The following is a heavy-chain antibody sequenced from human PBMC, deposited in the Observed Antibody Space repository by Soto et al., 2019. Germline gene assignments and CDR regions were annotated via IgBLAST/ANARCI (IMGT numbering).Heavy chain of an antibody. CDR1: GGSMRNYY. J-gene: IGHJ4*02. CDR2: VYHSGST. CDR3: TSSYSTSSSPDY. V-gene: IGHV4-59*01. D-gene: IGHD6-6*01. Sequence: SETLSLTCSVSGGSMRNYYWNRIRQPPGRGLEWIGYVYHSGSTNYNPSLKSRVSMSVDVSRNHFSLTLHSVTAADTAVYFCTSSYSTSSSPDYWGQGTLVPVSS.